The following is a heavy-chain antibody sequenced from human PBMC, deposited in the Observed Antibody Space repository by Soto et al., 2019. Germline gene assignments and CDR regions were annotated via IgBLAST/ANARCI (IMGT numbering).Heavy chain of an antibody. J-gene: IGHJ4*02. D-gene: IGHD2-15*01. CDR1: GGSFSGYY. V-gene: IGHV4-34*01. CDR2: INHSEST. CDR3: GRASVVVAATAIDY. Sequence: PSETLSLTCAVYGGSFSGYYWSWIRQPPGKGLEWIGEINHSESTNYNPSLKSRVTISVDTSKNQFSLKLSSVTAADTAVYYCGRASVVVAATAIDYWGQGTLVTVSS.